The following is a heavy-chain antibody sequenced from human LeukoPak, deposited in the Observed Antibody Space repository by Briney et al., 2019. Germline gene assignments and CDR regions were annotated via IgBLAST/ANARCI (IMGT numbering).Heavy chain of an antibody. V-gene: IGHV4-39*01. CDR3: VRRPYSSSWYRVYYFDY. Sequence: SETLSLTCTVSGASISSSSYYWGWIRQPPGKGLECIGSIYYSGSTYYNPSLKSRVTISVDTSKNQFSLKLSSVTAADTAVYYCVRRPYSSSWYRVYYFDYWGQGTLVTVSS. CDR2: IYYSGST. CDR1: GASISSSSYY. D-gene: IGHD6-13*01. J-gene: IGHJ4*02.